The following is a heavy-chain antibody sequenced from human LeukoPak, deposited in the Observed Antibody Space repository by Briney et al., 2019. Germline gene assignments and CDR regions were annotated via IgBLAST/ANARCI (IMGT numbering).Heavy chain of an antibody. D-gene: IGHD5-24*01. CDR2: INPSAGST. V-gene: IGHV1-46*01. CDR3: ARGKGDGYNLGTFDI. Sequence: ASVKVSCKASGYTFSSYYIHWLRQAPGQGLEWMEIINPSAGSTTYAQNFQGRVTMTRDTSTSTVYVELSRLTSDDTAVYYCARGKGDGYNLGTFDIWGQGTMVTVSS. CDR1: GYTFSSYY. J-gene: IGHJ3*02.